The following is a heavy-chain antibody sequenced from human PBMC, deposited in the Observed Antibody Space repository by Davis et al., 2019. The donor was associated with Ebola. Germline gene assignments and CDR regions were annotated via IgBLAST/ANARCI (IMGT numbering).Heavy chain of an antibody. CDR1: GFITSHYH. V-gene: IGHV3-69-1*01. J-gene: IGHJ4*02. CDR2: IHHGGTST. Sequence: PSGTLTLTCVASGFITSHYHMSLVRQAPAKGLEVFLTIHHGGTSTYYADSVKGRFTISRDNDKNSLYLQMNSLRDEDTAVYYCVRDYPWDCSSIKCPSPCEYWGQGTLVTVSS. CDR3: VRDYPWDCSSIKCPSPCEY. D-gene: IGHD2-2*01.